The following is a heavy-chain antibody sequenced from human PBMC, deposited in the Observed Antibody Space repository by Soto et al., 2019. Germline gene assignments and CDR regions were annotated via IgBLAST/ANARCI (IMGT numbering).Heavy chain of an antibody. J-gene: IGHJ4*02. Sequence: SLTLTCAFSGFSLTTTHMGVAWIRQPPGKALEWLALIYWDDDKRYSPSLKNRLAISKDTSRNRVVLTITNMHPEDTGTYFCAHAGDYDLLSFDHWGPGILDTVSS. D-gene: IGHD4-17*01. CDR3: AHAGDYDLLSFDH. CDR1: GFSLTTTHMG. CDR2: IYWDDDK. V-gene: IGHV2-5*02.